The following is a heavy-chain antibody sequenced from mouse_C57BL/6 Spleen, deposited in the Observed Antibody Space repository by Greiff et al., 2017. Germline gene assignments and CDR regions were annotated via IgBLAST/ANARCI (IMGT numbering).Heavy chain of an antibody. Sequence: VQLQQSGAELVKPGASVKLSCKASGYTFTSYWMQWVKQRPGQGLEWIGEIDPSDSYTNYNQKFKGKATLTVDTSSSTAYMQLSSLTSEDSAVYYCARRGYYGSSGNFDYWGQGTTLTVSS. V-gene: IGHV1-50*01. CDR1: GYTFTSYW. J-gene: IGHJ2*01. CDR3: ARRGYYGSSGNFDY. CDR2: IDPSDSYT. D-gene: IGHD1-1*01.